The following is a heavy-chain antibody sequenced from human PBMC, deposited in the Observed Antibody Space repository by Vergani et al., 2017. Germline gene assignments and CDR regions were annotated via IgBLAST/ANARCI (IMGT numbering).Heavy chain of an antibody. CDR2: MNPNSGNT. CDR1: GYTFTSYD. V-gene: IGHV1-8*01. CDR3: ARAGGLVVVPAAKTPFDY. Sequence: QVQLVQSGAEVKKPGASVKVSCKASGYTFTSYDINWVRQATGQGLEWMGWMNPNSGNTGYAQKFQGRVTITADESTSTAYMELSSLRSEDTAVYYCARAGGLVVVPAAKTPFDYWGQGTLVTVSS. D-gene: IGHD2-2*01. J-gene: IGHJ4*02.